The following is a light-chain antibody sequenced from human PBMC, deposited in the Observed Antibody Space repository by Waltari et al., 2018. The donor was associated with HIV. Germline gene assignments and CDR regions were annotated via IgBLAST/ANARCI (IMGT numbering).Light chain of an antibody. CDR2: WAA. J-gene: IGKJ1*01. Sequence: DFVVTQSPDSLAVSLGERASFNCSTSHSVLHIPSNKNYLAWYQQRPGQPPTLLIYWAAIRESGVPDRFSGSGSGTDFTLTISRLQAEDVDVYYCQQYYNNPWTFGQGTKVEIK. CDR3: QQYYNNPWT. CDR1: HSVLHIPSNKNY. V-gene: IGKV4-1*01.